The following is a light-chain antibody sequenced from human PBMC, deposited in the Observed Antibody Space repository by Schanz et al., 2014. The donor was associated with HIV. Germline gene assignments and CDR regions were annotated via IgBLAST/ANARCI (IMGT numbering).Light chain of an antibody. Sequence: EIVLTQSPGTLSLSPGDRATLSCRASQSVSSSYLAWYQQKPGQAPRLLIYGASSRATGIPDRFSGSGSGTDFTLTVSRLEPEDFAVYYCQQYGSSPDTFGQGTKVEIK. V-gene: IGKV3-20*01. CDR1: QSVSSSY. CDR2: GAS. CDR3: QQYGSSPDT. J-gene: IGKJ1*01.